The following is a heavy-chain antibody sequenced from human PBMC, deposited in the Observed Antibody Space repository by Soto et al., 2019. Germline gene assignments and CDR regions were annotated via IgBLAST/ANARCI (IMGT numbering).Heavy chain of an antibody. CDR3: AKDWSSWGNAFDI. CDR1: GFTFSSYA. J-gene: IGHJ3*02. D-gene: IGHD6-13*01. CDR2: ISGSGGST. V-gene: IGHV3-23*01. Sequence: EVQLLESGGGLVQPGGSLRLSCAASGFTFSSYAMSWVRQAPGKGLEWVSAISGSGGSTYYADSVKGRFTISRDNSKNTLYLQMNSLRAEDTAVSYCAKDWSSWGNAFDIWGQGTMVTVSS.